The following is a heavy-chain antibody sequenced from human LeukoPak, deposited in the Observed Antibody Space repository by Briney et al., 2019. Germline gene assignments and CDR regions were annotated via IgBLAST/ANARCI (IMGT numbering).Heavy chain of an antibody. CDR3: ARDRVIAHRDYSNYEPRNWFDP. J-gene: IGHJ5*02. CDR1: GYTLTELF. Sequence: ASVKVSCKVSGYTLTELFMHWVRQAPGKGLEWMGGFDPEYGETMYAQKFQGRVTMTEDTSTDTAYMELSSLKSEDTAVYYCARDRVIAHRDYSNYEPRNWFDPWGQGTLVTVSS. CDR2: FDPEYGET. D-gene: IGHD4-11*01. V-gene: IGHV1-24*01.